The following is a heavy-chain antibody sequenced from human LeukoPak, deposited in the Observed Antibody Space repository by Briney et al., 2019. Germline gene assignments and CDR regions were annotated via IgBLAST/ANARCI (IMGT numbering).Heavy chain of an antibody. D-gene: IGHD4-17*01. Sequence: GGSLRLSCAASGFTLSSYAMSWVRQAPGKGLEWVSSISSSSSYIYYADSVKGRFTISRDNAKNSLYLQMNSLRAEDTAVYYCARDLNGDHLNYYYYYYMDVWGKGTTVTVSS. CDR1: GFTLSSYA. J-gene: IGHJ6*03. V-gene: IGHV3-21*01. CDR3: ARDLNGDHLNYYYYYYMDV. CDR2: ISSSSSYI.